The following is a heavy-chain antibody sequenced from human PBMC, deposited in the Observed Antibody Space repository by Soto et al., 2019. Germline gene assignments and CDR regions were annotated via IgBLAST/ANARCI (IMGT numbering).Heavy chain of an antibody. Sequence: EVQLVESGGGSVQPGESLRLSCAASGFSFRDYDMHWVRQRKGKGLEWVSALGAARDPYYVGSVKGRFSVSRDNAQNSLCLQMNNLRVDDTAVYFCARAYLGRLPRRADYYSAMDVWGRGTTVTVSS. CDR2: LGAARDP. D-gene: IGHD1-26*01. CDR1: GFSFRDYD. J-gene: IGHJ6*02. V-gene: IGHV3-13*05. CDR3: ARAYLGRLPRRADYYSAMDV.